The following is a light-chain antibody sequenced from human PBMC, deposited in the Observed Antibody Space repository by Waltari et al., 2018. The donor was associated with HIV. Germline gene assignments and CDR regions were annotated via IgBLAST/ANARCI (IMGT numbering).Light chain of an antibody. Sequence: SSELTQDPAVSVALGQTVRITCHGDSLRSYYASWYQQKPGQAPVLVIYGQNNRPSGIPDRFSGASSGNTASLTSTGAQAEDGADYYSNSRDSSGNQVVFGGGTKLTVL. CDR3: NSRDSSGNQVV. J-gene: IGLJ2*01. CDR2: GQN. CDR1: SLRSYY. V-gene: IGLV3-19*01.